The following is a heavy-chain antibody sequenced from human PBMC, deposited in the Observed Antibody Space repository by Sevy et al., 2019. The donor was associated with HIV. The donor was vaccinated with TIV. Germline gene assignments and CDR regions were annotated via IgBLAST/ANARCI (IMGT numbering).Heavy chain of an antibody. Sequence: GGSLRLSCAASGFTFSSYAMHWVRQAPGKGLEWVAAIPYDGSSKYYADSVKGRLTISRDNSKNTLYLQMNSLRAEDTALYYCAKVQTDYYDTSGPVDYWGQGTLVTVSS. CDR2: IPYDGSSK. J-gene: IGHJ4*02. CDR1: GFTFSSYA. D-gene: IGHD3-22*01. V-gene: IGHV3-30*18. CDR3: AKVQTDYYDTSGPVDY.